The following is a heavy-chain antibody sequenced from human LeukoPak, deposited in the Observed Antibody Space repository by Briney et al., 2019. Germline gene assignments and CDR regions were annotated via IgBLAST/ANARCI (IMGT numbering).Heavy chain of an antibody. Sequence: SETLSLTCTVSGGSISSYYWSWIRQPPGKGLEWLGYIYYSGSTNYNPSLKSRVTISVDTSKNQFSLKLSSVTAADTAVYYCARAHLRYFDWLNWFDPWGQGTLVTVSS. V-gene: IGHV4-59*01. CDR1: GGSISSYY. CDR2: IYYSGST. J-gene: IGHJ5*02. D-gene: IGHD3-9*01. CDR3: ARAHLRYFDWLNWFDP.